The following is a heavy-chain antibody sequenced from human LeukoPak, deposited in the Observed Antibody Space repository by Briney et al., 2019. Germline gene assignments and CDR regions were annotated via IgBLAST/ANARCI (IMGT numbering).Heavy chain of an antibody. Sequence: GESLKISRKGPGCSLTSYWIDWVRQMPGKGLEGMGISYPGDSDTRYSPSFQGQVTISADKSISTAYLQWSSLKGSDTAMYYCARTGGEGAFDIWGQGTMVTVSS. D-gene: IGHD2-21*01. V-gene: IGHV5-51*01. CDR2: SYPGDSDT. CDR1: GCSLTSYW. J-gene: IGHJ3*02. CDR3: ARTGGEGAFDI.